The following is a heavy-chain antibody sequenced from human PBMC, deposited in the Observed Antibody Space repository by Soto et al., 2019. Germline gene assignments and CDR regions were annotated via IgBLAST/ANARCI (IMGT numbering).Heavy chain of an antibody. V-gene: IGHV4-59*01. Sequence: QVQLQESGPGLVKPSETLSLTCTVSGGSISTYYWTWIRQPPGKGLEWIGYIYYSGSTNYNPSLKSRVTLSVDASRTQFSLKLSSVTAADTAVYYCARGGDFGSGARRGYFDYWGQGTLVTVSS. J-gene: IGHJ4*02. CDR2: IYYSGST. CDR1: GGSISTYY. D-gene: IGHD3-3*01. CDR3: ARGGDFGSGARRGYFDY.